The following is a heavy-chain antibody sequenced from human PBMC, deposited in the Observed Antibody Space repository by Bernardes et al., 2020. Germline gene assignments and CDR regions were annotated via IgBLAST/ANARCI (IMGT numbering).Heavy chain of an antibody. V-gene: IGHV1-69*06. Sequence: SVKVSCKASGGTFNTYTISWVRQAPGQGLEWMGGISPMFAATNYAQKFQGRVTITADTSTNTAYIDLSSLRSEDTAVYYCALEGRNSGDNWFDPWGRGTLVTVSS. CDR3: ALEGRNSGDNWFDP. D-gene: IGHD3-10*01. J-gene: IGHJ5*02. CDR2: ISPMFAAT. CDR1: GGTFNTYT.